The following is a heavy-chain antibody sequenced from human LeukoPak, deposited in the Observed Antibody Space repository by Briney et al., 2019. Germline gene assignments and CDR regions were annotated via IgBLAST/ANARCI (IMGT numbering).Heavy chain of an antibody. V-gene: IGHV6-1*01. J-gene: IGHJ4*02. CDR3: ARSVSSVSYRIDY. CDR1: GDSVSSNSAA. D-gene: IGHD6-19*01. CDR2: TYYRSKWYN. Sequence: SQTLSLTCALSGDSVSSNSAAWNWIRQSPSRGLEWLGRTYYRSKWYNDYEVSVKSRITINPDTSKNQFSLQLNSVTPEDTAVYYCARSVSSVSYRIDYWGQGTLVTVSS.